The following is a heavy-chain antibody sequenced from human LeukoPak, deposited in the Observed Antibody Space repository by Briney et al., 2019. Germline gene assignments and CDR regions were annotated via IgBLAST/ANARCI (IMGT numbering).Heavy chain of an antibody. CDR3: AKGSGIQLWLGFDY. Sequence: GGSLRLSCAASGFTFSSFAMSWVRQAQGKGLEWVSGISDSGGGRTYYADSVKGRFTISRDNSKNTLYLQMNSLRAEDTAVYYCAKGSGIQLWLGFDYWGQGTLVTVSS. J-gene: IGHJ4*02. V-gene: IGHV3-23*01. CDR1: GFTFSSFA. CDR2: ISDSGGGRT. D-gene: IGHD5-18*01.